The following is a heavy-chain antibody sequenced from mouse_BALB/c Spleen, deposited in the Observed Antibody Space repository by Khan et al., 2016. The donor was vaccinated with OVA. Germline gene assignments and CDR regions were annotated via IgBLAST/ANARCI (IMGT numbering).Heavy chain of an antibody. CDR1: GFNIKDTY. CDR2: IDPANGTT. CDR3: AEADNGTLDY. V-gene: IGHV14-3*02. Sequence: VQLQQSGAELVKPGASVTLSCTASGFNIKDTYMHWVKQRPEEGLEWIGKIDPANGTTKYDSKFQGKATITADTSSNTAYPQHSRWTSEDTAAYYCAEADNGTLDYWGQGTAVTVPA. J-gene: IGHJ4*01. D-gene: IGHD3-3*01.